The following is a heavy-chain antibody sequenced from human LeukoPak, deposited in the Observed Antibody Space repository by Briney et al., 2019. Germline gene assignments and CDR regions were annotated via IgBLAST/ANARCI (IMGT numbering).Heavy chain of an antibody. J-gene: IGHJ4*02. D-gene: IGHD3-9*01. CDR1: GGSISSGGYY. Sequence: SETLSLTCTVSGGSISSGGYYWSWIRRHPAKGLEWIGYIYYSGSTYYNPSLKSRVTISVDTSKNQFSLKLSSVTAADTAVYYCARLNYDILTGPDYWGQGTLVTVSS. CDR3: ARLNYDILTGPDY. CDR2: IYYSGST. V-gene: IGHV4-31*03.